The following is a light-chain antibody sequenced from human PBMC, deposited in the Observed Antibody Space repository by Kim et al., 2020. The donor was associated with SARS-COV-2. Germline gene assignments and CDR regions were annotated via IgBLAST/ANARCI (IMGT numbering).Light chain of an antibody. CDR2: VKN. CDR1: SLRNYY. J-gene: IGLJ3*02. CDR3: NTRDSSGNHWV. V-gene: IGLV3-19*01. Sequence: SSELTQDPALSVALGQTVRITCQGDSLRNYYASWYQQKAGQAPVLVIYVKNNRPSGIPDRFSGSSSGNTASLTITGAQAEDEADYYCNTRDSSGNHWVFG.